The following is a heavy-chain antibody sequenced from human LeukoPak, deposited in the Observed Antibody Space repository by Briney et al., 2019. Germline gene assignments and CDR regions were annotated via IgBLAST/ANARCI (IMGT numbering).Heavy chain of an antibody. CDR2: ISGSGGST. CDR1: GITFSSHA. J-gene: IGHJ4*02. Sequence: GSLRLSCAASGITFSSHAMTWIRQAPGKGLEWVSGISGSGGSTYYVDSVKGRFTISRDNSKNTVYLQMNSLKAEDTAVYHCAKERGSSDYYYDYWGQGTLVTVSS. CDR3: AKERGSSDYYYDY. D-gene: IGHD3-22*01. V-gene: IGHV3-23*01.